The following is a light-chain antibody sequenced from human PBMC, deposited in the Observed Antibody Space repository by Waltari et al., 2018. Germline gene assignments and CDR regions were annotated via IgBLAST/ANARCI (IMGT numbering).Light chain of an antibody. CDR3: QSFDSSLSASV. Sequence: QSVLTQPPSMSGAPGQKVTIPCTGGSSNFGAGYDVHWYQQFPGTTPKLPIFGNTNRPAGVHGRFSGSRSGTSPSLAIAGLQSEDEDVYYCQSFDSSLSASVFGGGTKLTVL. J-gene: IGLJ3*02. CDR2: GNT. V-gene: IGLV1-40*01. CDR1: SSNFGAGYD.